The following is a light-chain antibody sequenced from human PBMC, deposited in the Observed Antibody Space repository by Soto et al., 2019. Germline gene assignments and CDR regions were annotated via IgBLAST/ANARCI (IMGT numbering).Light chain of an antibody. CDR3: SSYAGSDTMI. Sequence: QSALTQPPSVSGSPGQSVTLSCTGTSSDVGVYEHVSWYQQHPGRVPKPLIYDVSKRLSGVPDRFSGSKSGNTASLTVSGLQAEDEADYYCSSYAGSDTMIFGGGTKLTVL. CDR2: DVS. V-gene: IGLV2-8*01. J-gene: IGLJ2*01. CDR1: SSDVGVYEH.